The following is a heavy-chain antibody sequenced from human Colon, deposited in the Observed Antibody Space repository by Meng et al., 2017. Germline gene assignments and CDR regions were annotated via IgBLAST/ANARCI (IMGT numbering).Heavy chain of an antibody. CDR2: IYWNDEK. CDR1: GFSLSTTGVG. D-gene: IGHD3-22*01. V-gene: IGHV2-5*01. Sequence: SGPTLVKPTQTLTLTCAFSGFSLSTTGVGVGWIRQPPGKALEWLALIYWNDEKRYSPSLRSRLTITKDTSKNQVVLTMSNMDPVDTAIYYCAHRDYYDSTGYFVYYFDYWGQGTLVTVSS. J-gene: IGHJ4*02. CDR3: AHRDYYDSTGYFVYYFDY.